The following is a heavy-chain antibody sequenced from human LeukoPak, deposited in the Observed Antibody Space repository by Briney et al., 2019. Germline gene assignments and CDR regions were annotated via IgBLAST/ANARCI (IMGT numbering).Heavy chain of an antibody. Sequence: EASVKVSCKASGYTFTTYNINWVRQAPGQGLEWMGWMNPNSGNTGYAQKSQGRVTITRNTSISTAYMELSSLRSEDTAVYYCARGGYCTNGVCYPIPNWFDPWGQGTLVTVSS. V-gene: IGHV1-8*03. CDR3: ARGGYCTNGVCYPIPNWFDP. CDR2: MNPNSGNT. CDR1: GYTFTTYN. J-gene: IGHJ5*02. D-gene: IGHD2-8*01.